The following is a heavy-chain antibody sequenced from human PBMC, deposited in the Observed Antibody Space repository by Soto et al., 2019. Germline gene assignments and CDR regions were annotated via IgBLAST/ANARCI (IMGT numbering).Heavy chain of an antibody. CDR3: ASPVVPAAQYKGYYYYGMDV. Sequence: SETLSLTCTVSGGSISSSRYSWGWIRQPPGKGLEWMGSIYYSGGTYYNPSLKSRVTISVDTSKNQFSLKLSSVTAADTAVYYCASPVVPAAQYKGYYYYGMDVWGQGTTVTVSS. CDR2: IYYSGGT. J-gene: IGHJ6*02. D-gene: IGHD2-2*01. CDR1: GGSISSSRYS. V-gene: IGHV4-39*01.